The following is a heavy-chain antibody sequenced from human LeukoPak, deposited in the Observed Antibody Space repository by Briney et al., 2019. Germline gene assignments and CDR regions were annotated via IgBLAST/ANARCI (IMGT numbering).Heavy chain of an antibody. D-gene: IGHD2-2*01. CDR3: ARGNCSSTSCRSPDYYYYMDV. J-gene: IGHJ6*03. V-gene: IGHV3-20*04. CDR2: INWNGAST. Sequence: PGGSPRLSCAASGFTIDDYGMTWVRQAPGKGLEWVSGINWNGASTGYADSVKGRFTISRDNAKNSLYLQMNSLRAEDTALYYCARGNCSSTSCRSPDYYYYMDVWGKGTTVTVSS. CDR1: GFTIDDYG.